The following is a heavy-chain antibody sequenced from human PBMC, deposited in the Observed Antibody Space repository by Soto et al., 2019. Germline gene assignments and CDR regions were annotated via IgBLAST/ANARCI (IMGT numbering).Heavy chain of an antibody. D-gene: IGHD3-22*01. CDR2: ISYDGSNK. Sequence: QVQLVESGGGVVQPGSSLGLSGAASGFTLGAYAWNGVARAPGGGLGGVAVISYDGSNKYYADSVKGRLTISRDNSKNTVYLQLNGLRAEDTAVYYCARDHYSDSSGGYFDYWGQGTLVTVSS. CDR3: ARDHYSDSSGGYFDY. V-gene: IGHV3-30-3*01. CDR1: GFTLGAYA. J-gene: IGHJ4*02.